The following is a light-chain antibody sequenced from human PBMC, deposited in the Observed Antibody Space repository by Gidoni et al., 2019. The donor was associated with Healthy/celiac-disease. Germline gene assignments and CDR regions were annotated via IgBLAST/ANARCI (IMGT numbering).Light chain of an antibody. J-gene: IGKJ1*01. CDR2: DAS. V-gene: IGKV1-5*01. CDR3: QQYNSYSGT. CDR1: QSISPW. Sequence: DIQMTQSPSTLSASVGDTVTITCRASQSISPWLAWYQQKPGKAPKLLIYDASSLESGVPSRFSGSGSGTEFTLTISSLQPEDFTTYYCQQYNSYSGTFGQGTKVEIK.